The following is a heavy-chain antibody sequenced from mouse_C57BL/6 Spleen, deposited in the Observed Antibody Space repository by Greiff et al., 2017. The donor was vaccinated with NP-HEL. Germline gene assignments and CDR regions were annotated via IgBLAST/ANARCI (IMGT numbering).Heavy chain of an antibody. J-gene: IGHJ3*01. CDR3: ARSSYGSSSWFAY. V-gene: IGHV7-3*01. CDR1: GFTFTDYY. Sequence: EVQRVESGGGLVQPGGSLSLSCAASGFTFTDYYMSWVRQPPGKALEWLGFIRNKANGYTTEYSASVKGRFTISRDNSQSILYLQMNALRAEDSATYYCARSSYGSSSWFAYWGQGTLVTVSA. CDR2: IRNKANGYTT. D-gene: IGHD1-1*01.